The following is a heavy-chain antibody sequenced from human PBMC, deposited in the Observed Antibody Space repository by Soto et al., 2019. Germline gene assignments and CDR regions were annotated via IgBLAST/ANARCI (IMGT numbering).Heavy chain of an antibody. CDR3: ARDSGYYYDSSGYPLIDY. J-gene: IGHJ4*02. Sequence: PGGSLRLSCAASGFTFSSYAMSWVRQAPGKGLEWVSVISCDGGNKYYADSVKGRFTISRDNSKNTLYLQMNSLRAEDTAVYYCARDSGYYYDSSGYPLIDYWGQGTLVTVSS. D-gene: IGHD3-22*01. V-gene: IGHV3-23*01. CDR2: ISCDGGNK. CDR1: GFTFSSYA.